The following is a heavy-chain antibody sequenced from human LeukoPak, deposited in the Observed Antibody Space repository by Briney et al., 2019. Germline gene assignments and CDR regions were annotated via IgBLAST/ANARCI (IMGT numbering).Heavy chain of an antibody. D-gene: IGHD3-9*01. V-gene: IGHV4-59*01. Sequence: SETLSLTCTVSGGSISPYYRSWIRQPPGKGLEWIGYIYYSGNTNYNPSLTSRVTISVDMSKNQFSLKLSSVTAADTAVYYCARSGALTGYLYWGQGTLVTVSS. CDR3: ARSGALTGYLY. CDR2: IYYSGNT. J-gene: IGHJ4*02. CDR1: GGSISPYY.